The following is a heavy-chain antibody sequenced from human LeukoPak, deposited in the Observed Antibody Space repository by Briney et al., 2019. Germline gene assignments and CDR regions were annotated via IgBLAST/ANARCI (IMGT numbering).Heavy chain of an antibody. D-gene: IGHD5-18*01. V-gene: IGHV3-11*04. CDR3: AKDLGYSDDY. CDR2: ISSSGSTI. CDR1: GFTFSDYY. Sequence: GGSLRLSCAASGFTFSDYYMSWIRQAPGKGLEWVSYISSSGSTIYYADSVKGRFTISRDNSRNTLSLLLNSLRPEDTAVYYCAKDLGYSDDYWGQGTLVTVSS. J-gene: IGHJ4*02.